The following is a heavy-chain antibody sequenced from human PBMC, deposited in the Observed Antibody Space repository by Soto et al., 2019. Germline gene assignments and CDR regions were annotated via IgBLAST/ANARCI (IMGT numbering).Heavy chain of an antibody. CDR3: ARDRVYSYGFRRGFQH. J-gene: IGHJ1*01. V-gene: IGHV1-69*06. CDR1: GGTFSSYA. CDR2: IIPIFGTA. Sequence: QVQLVQSGAEVKKPGSSVKVSCKASGGTFSSYAISWVRQAPGQGLEWMGGIIPIFGTANYAQKFQGRVTITADKSTSTAYMELISLRSQDTAVYYCARDRVYSYGFRRGFQHWGQGTLVTVS. D-gene: IGHD5-18*01.